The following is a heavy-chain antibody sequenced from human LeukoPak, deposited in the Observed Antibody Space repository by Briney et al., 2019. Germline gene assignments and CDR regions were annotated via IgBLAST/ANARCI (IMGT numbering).Heavy chain of an antibody. CDR1: GFTFSSYA. J-gene: IGHJ4*02. CDR2: ISGSGGST. V-gene: IGHV3-23*01. D-gene: IGHD3-9*01. CDR3: AKVRNADYDILTGYYNYLKPFDY. Sequence: GGSLRLSCAASGFTFSSYAMSWVRQAPGKGLEWVSAISGSGGSTYYADSVKGRFTISRDNSKNTLYLQMNSLRAEDTAVYYCAKVRNADYDILTGYYNYLKPFDYWGQGPLVTVSS.